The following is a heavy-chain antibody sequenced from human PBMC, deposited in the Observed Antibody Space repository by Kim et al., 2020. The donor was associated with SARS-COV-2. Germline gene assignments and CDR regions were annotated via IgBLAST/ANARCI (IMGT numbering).Heavy chain of an antibody. CDR3: AREHSSGPLRLGMDV. J-gene: IGHJ6*02. D-gene: IGHD6-19*01. V-gene: IGHV3-13*01. CDR1: GFTFSSYD. CDR2: IGTAGDT. Sequence: GGSLRLSCAASGFTFSSYDMHWVRQATGKGLEWVSAIGTAGDTYYPGSVKGRFTISRENAKNSLYLQMNSLRAGDTAVYYCAREHSSGPLRLGMDVWGQGTTVTVSS.